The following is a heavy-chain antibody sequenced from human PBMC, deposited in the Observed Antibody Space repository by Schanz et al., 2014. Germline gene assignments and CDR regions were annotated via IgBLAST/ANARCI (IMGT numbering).Heavy chain of an antibody. CDR3: ARDQASTH. V-gene: IGHV3-66*01. CDR2: TYLGGNT. CDR1: GFSISDHT. J-gene: IGHJ4*02. Sequence: VQLVESGGGFVKPGGSLRLSCAASGFSISDHTMRWDRQAPGKGLEPVSVTYLGGNTDYADSVKGRFTISRDDSKNTLHLQMNSLRSEDTAIYFCARDQASTHWGQGTPVTVSS.